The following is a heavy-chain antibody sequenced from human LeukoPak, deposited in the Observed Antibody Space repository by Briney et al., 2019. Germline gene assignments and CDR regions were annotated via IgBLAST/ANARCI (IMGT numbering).Heavy chain of an antibody. D-gene: IGHD5-18*01. J-gene: IGHJ4*02. CDR3: ARHELVDTAMAPVPATCDY. Sequence: HSETLSLTCTVSGGSISSSSYYWGWIRQPPGKGLEWIGSIYYSGSTYYNPSLKSRVTISVDTSKNQFSLKLSSVTAADTAVYYCARHELVDTAMAPVPATCDYWGQGTLVTVSS. CDR2: IYYSGST. V-gene: IGHV4-39*01. CDR1: GGSISSSSYY.